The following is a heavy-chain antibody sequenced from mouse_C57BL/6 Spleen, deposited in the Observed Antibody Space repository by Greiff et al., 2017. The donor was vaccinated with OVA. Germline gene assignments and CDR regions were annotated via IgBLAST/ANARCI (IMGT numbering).Heavy chain of an antibody. V-gene: IGHV1-39*01. CDR1: GYSFTDYN. Sequence: EVQLQQSGPELVKPGASVKISCKASGYSFTDYNMNWVKQSNGKSLEWIGVINPNYGTTSYNQKFKGKATLTVDQSSSTAYMQLNSRTSEDSSVYYCAISGITTVPFAYWGQGTLVTVSA. D-gene: IGHD1-1*01. CDR3: AISGITTVPFAY. CDR2: INPNYGTT. J-gene: IGHJ3*01.